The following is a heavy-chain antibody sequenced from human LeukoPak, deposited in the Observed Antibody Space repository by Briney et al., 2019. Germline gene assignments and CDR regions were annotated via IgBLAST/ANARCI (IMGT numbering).Heavy chain of an antibody. Sequence: GGSLRLSCAASGFAFNIYAMNWVRQAPGKGLEWVSAISGSGGSTYYADSVKGRFTISRDNSKNTLYLQMNSLRAEDTAVYYCAKDRCSGGSCYSSFDYWGQGTLVTVSS. D-gene: IGHD2-15*01. CDR1: GFAFNIYA. V-gene: IGHV3-23*01. CDR2: ISGSGGST. CDR3: AKDRCSGGSCYSSFDY. J-gene: IGHJ4*02.